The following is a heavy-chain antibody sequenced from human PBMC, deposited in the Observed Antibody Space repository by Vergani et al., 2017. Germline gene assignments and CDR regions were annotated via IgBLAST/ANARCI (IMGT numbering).Heavy chain of an antibody. V-gene: IGHV3-21*01. Sequence: EVQLVESGGGLVKPGGSLRLSCAASGFTFSSYSMNWVRQAPGKGLEWVSSISSSSSYIYYADSVKGRFTISRDNAKISLYLQMNSLRAEDTAVYYCAREETNDLDYWGQGTLVTVSS. CDR3: AREETNDLDY. CDR1: GFTFSSYS. D-gene: IGHD1/OR15-1a*01. CDR2: ISSSSSYI. J-gene: IGHJ4*02.